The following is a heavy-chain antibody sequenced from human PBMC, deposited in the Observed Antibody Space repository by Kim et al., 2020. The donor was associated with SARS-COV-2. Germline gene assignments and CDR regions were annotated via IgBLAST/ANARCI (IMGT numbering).Heavy chain of an antibody. CDR3: ARVGGYSYGPDY. CDR1: GGSISSYY. J-gene: IGHJ4*02. CDR2: IYYSGST. V-gene: IGHV4-59*13. D-gene: IGHD5-18*01. Sequence: SETLSLTCTVSGGSISSYYWSWIRQPPGKGLEWIGYIYYSGSTNYNPSLKSRVTISVDTSKNQFSLKLSSVTAADTAVYYCARVGGYSYGPDYWGQGTLVTLSS.